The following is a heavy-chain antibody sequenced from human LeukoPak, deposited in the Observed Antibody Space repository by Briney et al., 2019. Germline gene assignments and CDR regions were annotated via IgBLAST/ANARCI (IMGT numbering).Heavy chain of an antibody. Sequence: SETLSLTCTVSGGSISSYYWSWIRQPAGKGLEWIGRIYTSGSTNYNPSLKSRVPMSVDTSKNQFSLKLSSVTAADTAVYYCARVKHSSSSNGWFDPWGQGTLVTVSS. CDR1: GGSISSYY. V-gene: IGHV4-4*07. CDR2: IYTSGST. CDR3: ARVKHSSSSNGWFDP. D-gene: IGHD6-6*01. J-gene: IGHJ5*02.